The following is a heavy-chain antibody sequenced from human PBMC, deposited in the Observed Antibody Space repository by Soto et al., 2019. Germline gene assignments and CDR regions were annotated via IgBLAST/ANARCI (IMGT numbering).Heavy chain of an antibody. V-gene: IGHV1-18*01. CDR3: ARVVPGAEAWFGP. Sequence: ASVKVACKPSCYTFSNYGITWVRQDPGQPLEWLGWISLYRAGANYAQKSQGTGSLSTDTSTPSAYMELRSLRSEDTAVYYCARVVPGAEAWFGPWGQGTLVTVSS. D-gene: IGHD2-2*01. J-gene: IGHJ5*02. CDR1: CYTFSNYG. CDR2: ISLYRAGA.